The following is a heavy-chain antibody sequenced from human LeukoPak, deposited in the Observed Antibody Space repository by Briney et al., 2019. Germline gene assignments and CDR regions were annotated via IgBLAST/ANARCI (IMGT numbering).Heavy chain of an antibody. J-gene: IGHJ4*02. V-gene: IGHV3-30-3*01. CDR3: ACGYSYGVDY. D-gene: IGHD5-18*01. CDR2: ISYDGGNK. Sequence: GGSLRLPCAASGFTFSNYAMHWVRQAPGKGLEWVAVISYDGGNKYYADSVKGRFTISRDNSKNTLYLQMNSLRPDDTAVYYSACGYSYGVDYWGQGTLVTVSS. CDR1: GFTFSNYA.